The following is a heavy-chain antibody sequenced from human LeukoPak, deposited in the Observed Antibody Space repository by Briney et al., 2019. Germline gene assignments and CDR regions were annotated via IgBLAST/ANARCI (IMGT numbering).Heavy chain of an antibody. D-gene: IGHD2-8*02. CDR2: IYSGGRT. V-gene: IGHV3-66*01. Sequence: GSLRLSCAASGFTVSTAYMSWVRQAPGKGLEWVSIIYSGGRTYYADSVKGRFTMSRDDMKKTVYLQMDSLRAEDTAVYYCASSHCTAGSCNWFDPWGQGTLVTVSP. CDR1: GFTVSTAY. CDR3: ASSHCTAGSCNWFDP. J-gene: IGHJ5*02.